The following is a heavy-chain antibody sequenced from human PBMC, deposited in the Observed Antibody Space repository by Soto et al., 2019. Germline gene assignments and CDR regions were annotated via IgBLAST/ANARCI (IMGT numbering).Heavy chain of an antibody. V-gene: IGHV3-74*01. CDR1: GFTFCDYW. J-gene: IGHJ6*03. CDR2: IDGQGGTT. CDR3: PRGSWDKFYMDV. Sequence: EVQLVESAGGSVQHGGTLRLSCAGSGFTFCDYWMHWVRQTPGKGLVWVSRIDGQGGTTNYAGSVKGRLTIYRDNAKTTGYLQMNTLRPEDTAVYGCPRGSWDKFYMDVLGKSTTVTFAS. D-gene: IGHD6-13*01.